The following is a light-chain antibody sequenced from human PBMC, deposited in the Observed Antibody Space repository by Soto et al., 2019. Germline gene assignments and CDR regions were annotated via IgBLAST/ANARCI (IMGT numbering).Light chain of an antibody. CDR3: QQYGSSSYT. CDR2: GAS. CDR1: QSVSSSY. V-gene: IGKV3-20*01. Sequence: EIVLTQSPGTLSLSPGERATLSCRASQSVSSSYLAWYQQKPGQAPRLLICGASTRATGIPDRFSGSGSGTDFTLTISRLDPEDLAVYYCQQYGSSSYTCGQGTQLEIK. J-gene: IGKJ2*01.